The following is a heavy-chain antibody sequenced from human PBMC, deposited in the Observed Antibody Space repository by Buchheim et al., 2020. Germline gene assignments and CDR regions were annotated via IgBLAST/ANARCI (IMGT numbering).Heavy chain of an antibody. Sequence: QVQLQQWGAGLLKPSETLSLTCVVYGGSFSGYYWIWLRQAPGKGLEWIGEINDSGSFNYNPSLKSRVTISVDTSKNHFSLKLSSLTAADTAVYFCARGKGFLGSRDYYYYDGMDVWGQGTT. D-gene: IGHD3-3*01. CDR1: GGSFSGYY. CDR3: ARGKGFLGSRDYYYYDGMDV. J-gene: IGHJ6*02. CDR2: INDSGSF. V-gene: IGHV4-34*01.